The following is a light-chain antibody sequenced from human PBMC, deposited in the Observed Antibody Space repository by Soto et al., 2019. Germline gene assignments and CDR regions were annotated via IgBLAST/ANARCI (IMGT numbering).Light chain of an antibody. J-gene: IGLJ2*01. V-gene: IGLV2-8*01. CDR3: TSHETINNVLI. CDR1: ETDVGGTNY. CDR2: DVT. Sequence: QSVLTQPPSASGSPGQSVTISCTGTETDVGGTNYVSWYQQHPGKAPKLIISDVTKRPSGVPDRFSGSKFGNTASLTVSGLQAEDEADYYCTSHETINNVLIFGGGTKVTVL.